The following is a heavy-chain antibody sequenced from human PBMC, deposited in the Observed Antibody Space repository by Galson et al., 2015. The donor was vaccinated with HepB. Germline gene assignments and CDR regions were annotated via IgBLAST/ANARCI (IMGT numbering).Heavy chain of an antibody. D-gene: IGHD3-3*01. Sequence: SVKVSCKVSGYTLTELSMHWVRQAPGKGLEWMGGFDPEDGETIYAQKFQGRVTMTEDTSTDTAYMELSSLRSEDTAVYYCATGVTYDFWSGYYTTPYWFDPWGQGTLVTVSS. V-gene: IGHV1-24*01. CDR3: ATGVTYDFWSGYYTTPYWFDP. CDR1: GYTLTELS. J-gene: IGHJ5*02. CDR2: FDPEDGET.